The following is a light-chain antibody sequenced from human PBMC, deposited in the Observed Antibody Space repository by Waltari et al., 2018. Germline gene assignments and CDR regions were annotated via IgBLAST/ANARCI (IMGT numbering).Light chain of an antibody. V-gene: IGKV1-39*01. CDR2: ASS. CDR1: QSITIY. Sequence: IQMTQSPSSLSTSLGDRVTISCRASQSITIYLNWYHQKQGKAPELLIYASSHLQSGVPSRFSRSGSGPDFTLTISSMQPEDFVNYYCQQTDSTPWTFGQGTKVEI. CDR3: QQTDSTPWT. J-gene: IGKJ1*01.